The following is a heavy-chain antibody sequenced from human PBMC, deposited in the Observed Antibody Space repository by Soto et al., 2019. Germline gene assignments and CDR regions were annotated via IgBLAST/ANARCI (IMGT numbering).Heavy chain of an antibody. V-gene: IGHV4-39*07. Sequence: SETLSLTCTVSGGSISSSSYYWGWIRQPPGKGLEWIGSIYYSGSTYYNPSLKSRVTISVDTSENQFSLKLSSVTAADTAVYYCARGRLRYFDWFSGSSSYFDYWGQGTLVTVSS. CDR2: IYYSGST. CDR3: ARGRLRYFDWFSGSSSYFDY. CDR1: GGSISSSSYY. D-gene: IGHD3-9*01. J-gene: IGHJ4*02.